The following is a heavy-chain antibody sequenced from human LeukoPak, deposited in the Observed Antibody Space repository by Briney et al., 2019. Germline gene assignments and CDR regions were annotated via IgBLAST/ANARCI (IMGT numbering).Heavy chain of an antibody. CDR1: GFTFDDYA. Sequence: PGGSLRLSCAAFGFTFDDYAMHWVRQASGKGLEWVSGISWNSGSIGYADSVKGRFTISRDNAKNSLYLQMNSLRAEDTALYYCAKDLGRITMVRGSQGFDYWGQGTLVTVSS. D-gene: IGHD3-10*01. V-gene: IGHV3-9*01. J-gene: IGHJ4*02. CDR3: AKDLGRITMVRGSQGFDY. CDR2: ISWNSGSI.